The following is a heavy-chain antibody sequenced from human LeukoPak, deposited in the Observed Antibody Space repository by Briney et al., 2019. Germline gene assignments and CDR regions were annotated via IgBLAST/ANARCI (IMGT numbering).Heavy chain of an antibody. D-gene: IGHD6-19*01. J-gene: IGHJ4*02. Sequence: GGSLRLSCAASGFAFSSYSMNWVRQAPGKGLEWVSSISSSSSYIYYADSVKGRFTISRDNAKNSLYLQMNSLRAEDTAVYYCARDGRAVAGEHDYWGQGTLVTVSS. CDR1: GFAFSSYS. CDR2: ISSSSSYI. CDR3: ARDGRAVAGEHDY. V-gene: IGHV3-21*01.